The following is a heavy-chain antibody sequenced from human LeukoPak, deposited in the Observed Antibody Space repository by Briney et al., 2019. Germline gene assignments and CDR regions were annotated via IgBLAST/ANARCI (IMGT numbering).Heavy chain of an antibody. D-gene: IGHD2-15*01. CDR1: GYTFTSYD. Sequence: ASVKVSCKASGYTFTSYDINWVRQATGQGLEWMGWMNPNSGNTGYAQKFQGRVTMTRNTSISTAYMELSGLRSEDTAVYYCARGPGIGYWAEEATAFDIWGQGTMVTVSS. V-gene: IGHV1-8*01. CDR3: ARGPGIGYWAEEATAFDI. J-gene: IGHJ3*02. CDR2: MNPNSGNT.